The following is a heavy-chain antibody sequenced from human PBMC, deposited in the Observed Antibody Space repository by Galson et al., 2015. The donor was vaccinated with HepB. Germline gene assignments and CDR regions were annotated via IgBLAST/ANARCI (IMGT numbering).Heavy chain of an antibody. CDR2: ISYDGSNK. CDR1: GFTFSSYA. CDR3: ARDIQLWSPQGGENFDY. V-gene: IGHV3-30*04. Sequence: SLRLSCAASGFTFSSYAMHWVRQAPGKGLEWVAVISYDGSNKYYADSVKGRFTISRDNSKNTLYLQMNSLRAEDTAVYYCARDIQLWSPQGGENFDYWGQGTLVTVSS. J-gene: IGHJ4*02. D-gene: IGHD5-18*01.